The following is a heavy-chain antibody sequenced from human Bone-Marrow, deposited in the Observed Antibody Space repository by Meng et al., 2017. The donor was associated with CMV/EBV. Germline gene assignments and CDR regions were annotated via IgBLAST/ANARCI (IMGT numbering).Heavy chain of an antibody. Sequence: GESLKISCAASGFTFDGYGMSWVRQAPGKGLEWVSGINWNGGSTGYADSVKGRFTISRDNAKNSLYLQMNSLRAEDTALYHCARDSPFGVVIIEYYFDYWGQGTLVTVSS. CDR2: INWNGGST. CDR3: ARDSPFGVVIIEYYFDY. CDR1: GFTFDGYG. D-gene: IGHD3-3*01. J-gene: IGHJ4*02. V-gene: IGHV3-20*01.